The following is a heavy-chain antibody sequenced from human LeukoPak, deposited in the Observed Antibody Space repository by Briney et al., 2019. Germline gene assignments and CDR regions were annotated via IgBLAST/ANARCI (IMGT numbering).Heavy chain of an antibody. J-gene: IGHJ4*02. CDR1: GFSFSTYT. V-gene: IGHV3-23*01. D-gene: IGHD3-22*01. CDR3: AKPHYYDSSDNYYGNFDY. Sequence: QPGGSLRLSCAASGFSFSTYTMAWVRQAPGKGPEWVSGISGSVGSTYYADSVKGRFTISRDNSKNTLYLQMNSLRAEDTAVYYCAKPHYYDSSDNYYGNFDYWGQGTLVTVSS. CDR2: ISGSVGST.